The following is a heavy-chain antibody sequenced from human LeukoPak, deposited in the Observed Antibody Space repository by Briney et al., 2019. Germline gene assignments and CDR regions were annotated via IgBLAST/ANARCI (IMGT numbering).Heavy chain of an antibody. V-gene: IGHV4-59*12. J-gene: IGHJ4*02. Sequence: PSETLSLTCTVSGGSISRFYWSWIRQPPGKGLEWIGYIYYTGSTNYNPSLKSRVTTSVDTSKNQFSLKLSSVTAADTAVYYCARGQTYYYDSSGYYYGYWGQGTLVTVSS. CDR2: IYYTGST. D-gene: IGHD3-22*01. CDR1: GGSISRFY. CDR3: ARGQTYYYDSSGYYYGY.